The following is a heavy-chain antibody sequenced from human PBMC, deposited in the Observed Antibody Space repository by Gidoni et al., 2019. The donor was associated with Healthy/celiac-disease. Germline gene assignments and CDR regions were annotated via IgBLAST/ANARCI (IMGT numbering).Heavy chain of an antibody. CDR1: GYTFTGSY. J-gene: IGHJ6*02. D-gene: IGHD3-3*01. V-gene: IGHV1-2*02. CDR2: INPNSGGT. CDR3: ARDSTPDYDFRSGHSGYGMDV. Sequence: QVQLVQSGAEVQKPGASVTVSCKASGYTFTGSYMHWVRQAPGQGLEWMGWINPNSGGTNYAQKFQGRVTMTRDTSISTAYMELSRLRSDDTAVYYCARDSTPDYDFRSGHSGYGMDVWGQGTTVTVSS.